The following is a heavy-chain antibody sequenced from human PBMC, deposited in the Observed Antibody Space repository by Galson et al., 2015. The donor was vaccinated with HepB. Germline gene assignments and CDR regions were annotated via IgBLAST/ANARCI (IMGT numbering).Heavy chain of an antibody. J-gene: IGHJ4*02. CDR3: ARQPHRSGWGYFDY. Sequence: LSLTCTVSGDSISNYYWSWIRQPPGRGLGWIGVLSYTGRTNYSPSLKSRVTISVDTSENQLSLKMTSVIAADTAVYFCARQPHRSGWGYFDYWGQGTLVSGSS. D-gene: IGHD6-19*01. V-gene: IGHV4-59*08. CDR2: LSYTGRT. CDR1: GDSISNYY.